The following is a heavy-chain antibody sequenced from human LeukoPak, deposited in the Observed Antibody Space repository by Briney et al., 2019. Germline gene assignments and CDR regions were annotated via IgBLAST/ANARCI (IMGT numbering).Heavy chain of an antibody. V-gene: IGHV4-39*02. CDR2: IYYSGST. CDR3: AREGVPAALYYYYMDV. J-gene: IGHJ6*03. CDR1: GGSISSSSYY. Sequence: SETLSLTCTVSGGSISSSSYYWGWIRQPPGKGLEWIGSIYYSGSTYYNPSLKSRVTISVDTSKNQFFLKLSSVPAADTAVYYCAREGVPAALYYYYMDVWGKGTTVTVSS. D-gene: IGHD2-2*01.